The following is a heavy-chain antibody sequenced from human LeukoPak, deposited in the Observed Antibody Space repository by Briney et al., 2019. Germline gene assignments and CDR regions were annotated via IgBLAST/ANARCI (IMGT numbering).Heavy chain of an antibody. V-gene: IGHV4-39*07. CDR3: ARFLADSSSWYHYYYYYYMDV. CDR2: IYYSGST. D-gene: IGHD6-13*01. Sequence: SETLSLTCTVSGGSISSSSYYWGWIRQPPGKGLEWIGSIYYSGSTYYNPSLKSRVTISVDTSKNQFSLKLSSVTAADTAVYYCARFLADSSSWYHYYYYYYMDVWGKGTTVTVSS. CDR1: GGSISSSSYY. J-gene: IGHJ6*03.